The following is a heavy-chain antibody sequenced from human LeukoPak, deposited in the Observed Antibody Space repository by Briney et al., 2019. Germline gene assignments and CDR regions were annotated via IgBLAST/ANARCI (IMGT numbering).Heavy chain of an antibody. D-gene: IGHD2/OR15-2a*01. CDR3: ARADLSDRYYFDY. Sequence: PGGSLRLSCAASGFTFSSYGMHWVRQAPGKGLEWVAVIWYDGSNKYYADSVRGRFTISRDNSKNTLYLQMNSLRAEDTAVYYCARADLSDRYYFDYWGQGTLVTAPS. V-gene: IGHV3-33*01. CDR1: GFTFSSYG. CDR2: IWYDGSNK. J-gene: IGHJ4*02.